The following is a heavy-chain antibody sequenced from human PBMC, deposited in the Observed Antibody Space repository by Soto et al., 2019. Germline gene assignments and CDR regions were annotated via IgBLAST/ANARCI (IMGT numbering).Heavy chain of an antibody. CDR3: AKKLEWEPPLGSDY. CDR2: FSGTGGST. CDR1: GFTFSYYA. D-gene: IGHD1-26*01. J-gene: IGHJ4*02. V-gene: IGHV3-23*01. Sequence: PGGSLRLSCAASGFTFSYYAMSWVRQAPGKGLEWVSTFSGTGGSTYYADSVKGRFTISRDNSKNTLYLQMNSLRADDTAVYYCAKKLEWEPPLGSDYWGQGTMVTVSS.